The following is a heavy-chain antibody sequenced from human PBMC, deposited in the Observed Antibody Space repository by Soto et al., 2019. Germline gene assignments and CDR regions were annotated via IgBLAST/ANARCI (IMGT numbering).Heavy chain of an antibody. Sequence: PGGSLRLSCAASGFTFSSYSMNWVRQAPGKGLEWVSYISSSSSTIYYADSVKGRFTISRDNAKNSLYLQMNSLRAEDTAVYYCARDQNAGYYDFWSGYSASAPDAFDIWGQGTMVTVSS. CDR1: GFTFSSYS. CDR3: ARDQNAGYYDFWSGYSASAPDAFDI. V-gene: IGHV3-48*01. CDR2: ISSSSSTI. J-gene: IGHJ3*02. D-gene: IGHD3-3*01.